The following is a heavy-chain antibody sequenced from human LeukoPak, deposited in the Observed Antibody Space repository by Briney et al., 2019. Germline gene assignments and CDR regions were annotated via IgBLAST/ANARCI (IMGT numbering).Heavy chain of an antibody. CDR2: IYSGGST. CDR1: GFTVSSNY. V-gene: IGHV3-53*01. Sequence: GGSLRLSCAASGFTVSSNYMSWVRQAPGKGLEWVSVIYSGGSTYYADSVKGRFTISRDNSKNTLYLQMNSLRAEDAAVYYCASCAGRDGSFDYWGQGTLVTVSS. D-gene: IGHD5-24*01. CDR3: ASCAGRDGSFDY. J-gene: IGHJ4*02.